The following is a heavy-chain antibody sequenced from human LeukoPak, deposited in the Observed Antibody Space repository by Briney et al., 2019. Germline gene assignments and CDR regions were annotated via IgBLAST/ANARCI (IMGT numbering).Heavy chain of an antibody. Sequence: SETLSLTCTVSGGSISSYYWTWIRQPPGKGLEWIGYIYYSGSTNYNPSLKSRVTISVDTPRNQFSLKLSSVTAADTAVYYCARLGRADSGYYVAYDIWGQGTMVTVSS. CDR2: IYYSGST. J-gene: IGHJ3*02. CDR1: GGSISSYY. CDR3: ARLGRADSGYYVAYDI. V-gene: IGHV4-59*01. D-gene: IGHD3-22*01.